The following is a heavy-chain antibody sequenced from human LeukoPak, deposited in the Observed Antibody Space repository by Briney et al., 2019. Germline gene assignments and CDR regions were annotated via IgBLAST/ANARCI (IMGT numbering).Heavy chain of an antibody. CDR1: GGSISSSSYY. V-gene: IGHV4-61*02. J-gene: IGHJ4*02. CDR3: ARDSAGYCSSTSCSDY. D-gene: IGHD2-2*01. CDR2: IYTSGST. Sequence: KPSGTLSLICTVSGGSISSSSYYWSWIRQPAGKGLEWIGRIYTSGSTNYNPSLKSRVTMSVDTSKNQFSLKLSSVTAADTAVYYCARDSAGYCSSTSCSDYWGQGTLVTVSS.